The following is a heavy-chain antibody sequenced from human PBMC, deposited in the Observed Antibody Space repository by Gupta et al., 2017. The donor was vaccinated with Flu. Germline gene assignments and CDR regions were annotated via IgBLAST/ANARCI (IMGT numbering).Heavy chain of an antibody. CDR2: INSDGSGT. V-gene: IGHV3-74*01. J-gene: IGHJ4*02. CDR1: GFTFSTYW. CDR3: VRDRVLGAPIDY. Sequence: EVQLVESGGDLVQPGGSLRLSCAASGFTFSTYWMHWVRQAPGKGLVWVSRINSDGSGTRYADAVKGRLTIYRDNAKNTRYLQMQRLGAEETAVYHCVRDRVLGAPIDYWGQGTLVTVSS. D-gene: IGHD3-3*01.